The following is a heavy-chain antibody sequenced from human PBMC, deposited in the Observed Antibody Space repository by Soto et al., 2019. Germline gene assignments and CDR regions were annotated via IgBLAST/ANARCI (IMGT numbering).Heavy chain of an antibody. Sequence: SGPTLVNPTQTLTLTCTFSGFSLTTSGVGVGWIRQPPGKALEWLALIYWNDDKRYSPSLRGRLTITKDTSKNQAVLAMTNMDPVDTATYYCAHNNITPPTKWLDPWGPGALLTVYS. V-gene: IGHV2-5*01. CDR1: GFSLTTSGVG. CDR3: AHNNITPPTKWLDP. CDR2: IYWNDDK. D-gene: IGHD1-20*01. J-gene: IGHJ5*02.